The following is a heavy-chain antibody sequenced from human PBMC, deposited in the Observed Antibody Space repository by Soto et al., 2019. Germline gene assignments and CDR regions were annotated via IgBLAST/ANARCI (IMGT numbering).Heavy chain of an antibody. CDR1: GGTFSSYS. Sequence: QVLLVQSGAEVQKPGSSVKVSCKASGGTFSSYSISWVRQAPGQGLEWMGGSIPIFGTAHYAQKFQGRVTVTADDSTRTAYMELSSLSSEEKAVYYCAREGRTFWFDPWGQGTLVTVSS. D-gene: IGHD3-16*01. J-gene: IGHJ5*02. CDR3: AREGRTFWFDP. V-gene: IGHV1-69*01. CDR2: SIPIFGTA.